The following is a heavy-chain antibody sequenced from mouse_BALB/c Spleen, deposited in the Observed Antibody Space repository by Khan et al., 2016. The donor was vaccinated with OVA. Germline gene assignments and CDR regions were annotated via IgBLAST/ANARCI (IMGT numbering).Heavy chain of an antibody. V-gene: IGHV1-7*01. J-gene: IGHJ2*01. CDR3: DRDRFDY. CDR2: INPSTGHT. CDR1: GYTFSNYW. Sequence: QVQLQQSGAELVKPGASVKMSCKASGYTFSNYWIHWVKQRPGQGLEWIGYINPSTGHTYYNQTFNDKATLTTDKSSSTAYMQLRSLTSEDSAVYYCDRDRFDYWGQGTTLTVSS.